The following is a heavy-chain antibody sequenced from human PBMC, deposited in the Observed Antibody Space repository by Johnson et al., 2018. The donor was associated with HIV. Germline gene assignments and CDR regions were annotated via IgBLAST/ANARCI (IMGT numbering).Heavy chain of an antibody. V-gene: IGHV3-30*18. Sequence: QMLLVESGGGVVQPGRSLRLSCAASGFTFSSYGMHWVRQAPGKGLEWVAVISYDGSNKYYADSVKGRFTISRDNSKNTLYLQMNSLRAEDTAGYYCAKVYSTSFPAPGIWGQGTMVTVSS. CDR2: ISYDGSNK. CDR3: AKVYSTSFPAPGI. CDR1: GFTFSSYG. D-gene: IGHD6-6*01. J-gene: IGHJ3*02.